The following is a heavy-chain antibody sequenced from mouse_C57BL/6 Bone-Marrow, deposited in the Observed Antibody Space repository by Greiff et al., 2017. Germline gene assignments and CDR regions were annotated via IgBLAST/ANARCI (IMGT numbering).Heavy chain of an antibody. J-gene: IGHJ2*01. D-gene: IGHD2-5*01. Sequence: VQLKQSGAELVRPGASVKLSCTASGFNIKDDYMHWVKQRPEQGLEWIGWFDPENGDTEYASKFQGKATITADTSSNTAYLQLSSLTSEDTAVYYCTTGYYSNYVLFDYWGQGTTLTVSS. CDR2: FDPENGDT. CDR1: GFNIKDDY. V-gene: IGHV14-4*01. CDR3: TTGYYSNYVLFDY.